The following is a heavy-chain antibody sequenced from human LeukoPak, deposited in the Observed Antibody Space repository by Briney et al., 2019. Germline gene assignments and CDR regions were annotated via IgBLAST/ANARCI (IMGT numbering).Heavy chain of an antibody. D-gene: IGHD1-26*01. CDR2: INPSGGST. CDR1: GYTFTSYY. Sequence: GASVKVSCKASGYTFTSYYMHWVRQAPGQALEWMGIINPSGGSTSYAKKFQGRVTMTRDMSTSTVYMELSSPRSEDTAVYYCARGRSIVGANADSGDAFDIWGQGTMPAVSS. V-gene: IGHV1-46*01. CDR3: ARGRSIVGANADSGDAFDI. J-gene: IGHJ3*02.